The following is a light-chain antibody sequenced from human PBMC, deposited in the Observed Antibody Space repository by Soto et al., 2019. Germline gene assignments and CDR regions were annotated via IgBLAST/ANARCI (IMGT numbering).Light chain of an antibody. CDR1: QSGSSSY. Sequence: EIVLTQSPGTLSLSPGERATLSCRASQSGSSSYLAWYQQKPGQAPRLLIYGASSRATGIPDRFSGSGSGTDFTLTISRLEPEDFAVYYCQQYGSSPWTFGQGNKVQIK. CDR2: GAS. V-gene: IGKV3-20*01. CDR3: QQYGSSPWT. J-gene: IGKJ1*01.